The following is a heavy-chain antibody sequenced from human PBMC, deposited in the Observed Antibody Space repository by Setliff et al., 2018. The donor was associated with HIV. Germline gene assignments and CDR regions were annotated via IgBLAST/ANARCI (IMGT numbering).Heavy chain of an antibody. Sequence: LRLSCAASGLTFSDAWMSWVRQAPGKGLEWVGRIRSKADGGTTDFAAPVKGRFTISRDDSKSTLYLQMNSLTTEDTAVYHCATKGGVYYFWGQGTLVTVSS. CDR2: IRSKADGGTT. D-gene: IGHD3-16*01. V-gene: IGHV3-15*01. J-gene: IGHJ4*02. CDR1: GLTFSDAW. CDR3: ATKGGVYYF.